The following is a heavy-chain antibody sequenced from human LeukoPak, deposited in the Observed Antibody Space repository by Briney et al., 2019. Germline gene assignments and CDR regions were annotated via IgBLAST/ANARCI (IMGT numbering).Heavy chain of an antibody. Sequence: GGSQRLSCAASGFTFSNHAMSWVRQAPGKGLEWVSDISGSGGSTYYADSVKGRFTISRDNSKNTLYLQMNSLRAEDTAVYYCAKDPRFSSSWQLGYWGQGTQVTVSS. CDR1: GFTFSNHA. V-gene: IGHV3-23*01. J-gene: IGHJ4*02. CDR2: ISGSGGST. D-gene: IGHD6-13*01. CDR3: AKDPRFSSSWQLGY.